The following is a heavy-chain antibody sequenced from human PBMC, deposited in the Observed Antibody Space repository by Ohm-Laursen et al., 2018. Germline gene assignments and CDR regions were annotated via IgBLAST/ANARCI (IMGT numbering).Heavy chain of an antibody. CDR3: ARNTVTTRTRNYYYYGMDV. J-gene: IGHJ6*02. D-gene: IGHD4-11*01. CDR1: GGSISSYY. V-gene: IGHV4-59*01. Sequence: TLSLTCTVSGGSISSYYWSWIRQPPGKGLEWIGYIYYSGSTNYNPSLKSRVTISVGTSKNQFSLKLSSVTAADTAVYYCARNTVTTRTRNYYYYGMDVWGQGTTVTVSS. CDR2: IYYSGST.